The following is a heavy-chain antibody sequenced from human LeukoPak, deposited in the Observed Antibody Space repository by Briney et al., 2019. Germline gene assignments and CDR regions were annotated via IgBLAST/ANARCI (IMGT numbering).Heavy chain of an antibody. Sequence: PSQTLSLTCTVSGDSISSGDYYWSWTRQPAGKGLEWIGRIYPGRSTNYNPSLSGRVTISVDTSKNQFSLKLSSVTAADTAVYYCARAWRWGYDPFTFDYWGQGTLVTVSS. V-gene: IGHV4-61*02. CDR2: IYPGRST. J-gene: IGHJ4*02. CDR1: GDSISSGDYY. CDR3: ARAWRWGYDPFTFDY. D-gene: IGHD5-12*01.